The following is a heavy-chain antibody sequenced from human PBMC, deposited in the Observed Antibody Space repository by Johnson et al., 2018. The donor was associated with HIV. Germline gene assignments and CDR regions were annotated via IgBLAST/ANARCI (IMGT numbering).Heavy chain of an antibody. Sequence: VQLVESGGGVVRPAGSLRLSRAASGFTFDDYGLSWVRHAPGKGLEWVSSLGASGANPYYAHSVQGRFTISRDNSKNTLSLQMNSLRAEDTAVYYCASLGGSYSLDIWGQGTMVTVSS. CDR2: LGASGANP. D-gene: IGHD1-26*01. CDR3: ASLGGSYSLDI. V-gene: IGHV3-23*04. J-gene: IGHJ3*02. CDR1: GFTFDDYG.